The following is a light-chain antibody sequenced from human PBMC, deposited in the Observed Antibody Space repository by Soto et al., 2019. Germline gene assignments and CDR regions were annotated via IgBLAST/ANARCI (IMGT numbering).Light chain of an antibody. J-gene: IGKJ1*01. CDR1: QSVRSN. V-gene: IGKV3-15*01. Sequence: EIVMTQSPATLSVSPGERATLSCRASQSVRSNLAWYQQKPGQAPRLLIYGASTRATSFPARFSASGSGTEFTLTISSLQSEDFAVYYCQQYNNWPRTFGQGTKVEIK. CDR3: QQYNNWPRT. CDR2: GAS.